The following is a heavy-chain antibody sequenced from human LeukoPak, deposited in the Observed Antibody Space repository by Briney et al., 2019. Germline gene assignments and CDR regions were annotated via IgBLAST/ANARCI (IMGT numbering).Heavy chain of an antibody. D-gene: IGHD3-10*01. J-gene: IGHJ4*02. Sequence: ASVKVSLKASGYTFTSYGFSWVRQAPGQGLEWMGWISAYNGNTNYAQNLQGRVTMTTDTSTSTAYMELRSLRSDDTALYYCARYGSGSVFDYWGQGTLVTVSS. CDR3: ARYGSGSVFDY. V-gene: IGHV1-18*01. CDR1: GYTFTSYG. CDR2: ISAYNGNT.